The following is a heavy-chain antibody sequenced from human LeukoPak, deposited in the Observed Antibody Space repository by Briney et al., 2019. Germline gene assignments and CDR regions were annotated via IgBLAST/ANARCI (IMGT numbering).Heavy chain of an antibody. V-gene: IGHV3-30*02. D-gene: IGHD2-15*01. CDR3: ARDGGDIVVVVAATHYYMDV. Sequence: GGSLRLSCAASGFTFSSYGMHWVRQAPGKGLEWVAYIQYAGSNEQYADSVKGRFSISRDSSKNTLYLQMNSLRAEDTAVYYCARDGGDIVVVVAATHYYMDVWGKGPTVTVSS. CDR1: GFTFSSYG. J-gene: IGHJ6*03. CDR2: IQYAGSNE.